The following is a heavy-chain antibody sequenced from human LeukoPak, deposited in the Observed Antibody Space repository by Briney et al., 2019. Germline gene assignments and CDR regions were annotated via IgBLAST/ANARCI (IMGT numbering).Heavy chain of an antibody. D-gene: IGHD2-15*01. CDR3: AKAPVTSCRGAFCYPFDY. J-gene: IGHJ4*02. CDR2: MSSSDDGR. Sequence: GGSLRLSCAASGFTFTSYSMNWVRQAPGKGLEWVSAMSSSDDGRYYAASVRGRFTISRDTSRSTLYLQMNSLRAEDAAVYYCAKAPVTSCRGAFCYPFDYWGQGTLVTVSS. V-gene: IGHV3-23*01. CDR1: GFTFTSYS.